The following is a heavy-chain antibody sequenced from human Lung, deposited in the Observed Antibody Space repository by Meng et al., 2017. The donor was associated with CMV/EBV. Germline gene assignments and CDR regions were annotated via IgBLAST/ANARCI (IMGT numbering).Heavy chain of an antibody. D-gene: IGHD3-10*01. J-gene: IGHJ6*01. CDR1: GFTFSSSW. CDR2: INSDGSST. CDR3: ARDLGFWGVGEFVYYYYGMDV. V-gene: IGHV3-74*01. Sequence: GGSLRLXCAASGFTFSSSWMHWVRQAPGKGLVWVSRINSDGSSTSYADSVKGRFTISRDNAKNTLYLQINSLRAEDTAVYYCARDLGFWGVGEFVYYYYGMDVWGQGNXVNGSS.